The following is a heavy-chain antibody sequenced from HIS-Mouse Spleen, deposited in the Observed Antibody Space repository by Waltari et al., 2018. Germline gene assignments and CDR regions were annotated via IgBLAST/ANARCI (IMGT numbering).Heavy chain of an antibody. J-gene: IGHJ4*02. CDR1: GSPSGNAW. V-gene: IGHV3-15*01. Sequence: EVQLVDSGGGLVKPGGSLGLSCAPSGSPSGNAWVSWVRQVPGKGLEWVGRIKSKTDGGTTDYAAPVKGRFTISRDDSKNTLYLQMNSLKTEDTAVYYCTTVSSSFDYWGQGTLVTVSS. D-gene: IGHD6-6*01. CDR2: IKSKTDGGTT. CDR3: TTVSSSFDY.